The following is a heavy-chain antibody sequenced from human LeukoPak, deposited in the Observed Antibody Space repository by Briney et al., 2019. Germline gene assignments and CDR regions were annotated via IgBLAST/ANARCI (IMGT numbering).Heavy chain of an antibody. J-gene: IGHJ4*02. CDR2: MFHSGST. CDR3: ARAGTNLGDYDY. D-gene: IGHD4-17*01. CDR1: GYSISTNYY. Sequence: SETLSLTCSVSGYSISTNYYWGWIRQSPEKGLEWIASMFHSGSTYYNPSLKSRVTTSADTSKNEFSLKLSSVTAADTAVYYCARAGTNLGDYDYWGQGTLVTVSP. V-gene: IGHV4-38-2*02.